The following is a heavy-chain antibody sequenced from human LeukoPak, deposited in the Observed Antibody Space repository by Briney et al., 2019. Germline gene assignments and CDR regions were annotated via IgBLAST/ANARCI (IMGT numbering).Heavy chain of an antibody. J-gene: IGHJ5*02. Sequence: GGSLRLSCAASGFSFSDSGIHWVRQAPGKGLEWVSFIQSDGSEIFYADSVKGRFTISRDNSKNTVFLQMNSLRAEDTAVYYCARSPEVPYNWNSKGRWNWFDPWGQGTLVTVSS. CDR3: ARSPEVPYNWNSKGRWNWFDP. V-gene: IGHV3-30*19. CDR2: IQSDGSEI. CDR1: GFSFSDSG. D-gene: IGHD1-7*01.